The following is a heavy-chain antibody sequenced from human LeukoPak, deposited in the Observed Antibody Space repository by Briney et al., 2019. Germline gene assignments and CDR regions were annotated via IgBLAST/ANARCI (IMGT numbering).Heavy chain of an antibody. D-gene: IGHD6-25*01. Sequence: GGSLRLSCAASGFTFNNYIMNWVRQAPGKGLEWVSSISSSSDYIYYADSVKGRFTISRDNAKNSLYLQMNSLRAEDTAVYYCARELRLVFDYWGQGTLVTVSS. V-gene: IGHV3-21*01. CDR1: GFTFNNYI. CDR3: ARELRLVFDY. CDR2: ISSSSDYI. J-gene: IGHJ4*02.